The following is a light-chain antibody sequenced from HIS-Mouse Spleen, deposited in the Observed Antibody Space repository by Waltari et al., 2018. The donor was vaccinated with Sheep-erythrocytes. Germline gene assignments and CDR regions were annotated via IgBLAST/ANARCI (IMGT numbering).Light chain of an antibody. Sequence: QSVLTQPPSVSGPPGQRVTIPCTGSSPNIGAGYDEHWYQQLPGTAPKLLIYGNSNRPSGVPDRFSGSKSGTSASLAITGLQAEDEADYYCQSYDSSLSGWVFGGGTKLTVL. CDR1: SPNIGAGYD. V-gene: IGLV1-40*01. J-gene: IGLJ3*02. CDR3: QSYDSSLSGWV. CDR2: GNS.